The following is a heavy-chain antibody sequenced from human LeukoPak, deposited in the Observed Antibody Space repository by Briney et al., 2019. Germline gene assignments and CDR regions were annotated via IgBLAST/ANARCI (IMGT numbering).Heavy chain of an antibody. Sequence: GGSLRLSCTASGFTFGDYAMSWFRQAPGKGLEWVSAISGSGDSTYYADSVKGRFTISRDNSKNTLYLQMNSLRAEDTAVYYCARDDPVTIFGVLYGMDVWGQGTTVTVSS. D-gene: IGHD3-3*01. CDR3: ARDDPVTIFGVLYGMDV. CDR2: ISGSGDST. V-gene: IGHV3-23*01. CDR1: GFTFGDYA. J-gene: IGHJ6*02.